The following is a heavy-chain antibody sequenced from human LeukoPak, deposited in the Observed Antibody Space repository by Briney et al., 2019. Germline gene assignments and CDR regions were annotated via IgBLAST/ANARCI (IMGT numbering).Heavy chain of an antibody. Sequence: GGSLRLSCATSTFTFSSYAMHWVRQAPGKGLEYVSAISSNGGSTYYADSVKGRFTISRDNSKNTLYLQMSSLRAEDTAVYYCVKDITMVRGVIGDYWGQGTLVTVSS. CDR3: VKDITMVRGVIGDY. J-gene: IGHJ4*02. CDR1: TFTFSSYA. V-gene: IGHV3-64D*09. CDR2: ISSNGGST. D-gene: IGHD3-10*01.